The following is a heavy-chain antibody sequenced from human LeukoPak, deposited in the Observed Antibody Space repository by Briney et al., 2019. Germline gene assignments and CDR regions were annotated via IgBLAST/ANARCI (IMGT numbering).Heavy chain of an antibody. D-gene: IGHD2-2*01. CDR2: ISYDGGNK. Sequence: GGSLRLSCTASGFTFSSYAMHWVRQAPGKGLEWAAVISYDGGNKYYADSVKGRFTISRGNSKNTLYLQMDSLRGEDTAVYYCAKVTVAAADNYYYYGMDVWGQGTTVTVSS. J-gene: IGHJ6*02. V-gene: IGHV3-30*18. CDR1: GFTFSSYA. CDR3: AKVTVAAADNYYYYGMDV.